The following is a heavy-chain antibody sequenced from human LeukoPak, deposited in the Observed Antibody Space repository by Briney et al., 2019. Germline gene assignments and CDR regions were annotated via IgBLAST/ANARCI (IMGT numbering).Heavy chain of an antibody. V-gene: IGHV4-59*01. J-gene: IGHJ4*02. Sequence: SETLSLTCTVSGGSISGYYWSWIRQPPGKGLEWIGYIYYSGSTNYNPSLKSRVTISVDTSKNQFSLKLSSVTAADTAVYYCARDFDYWGQGTLVTVSS. CDR1: GGSISGYY. CDR3: ARDFDY. CDR2: IYYSGST.